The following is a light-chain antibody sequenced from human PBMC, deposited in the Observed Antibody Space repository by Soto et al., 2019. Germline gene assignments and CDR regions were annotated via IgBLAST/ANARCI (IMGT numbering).Light chain of an antibody. CDR2: SAS. Sequence: DIQMTQSPSSLSASVGDRVTITCRASQSISSYLNWYQQKPGKAPKLLIHSASSLQSGVPSRFSGSGSGTDFTLTISSLQPEDFATYCCQQSYITPWTFGQGTKVEIK. CDR1: QSISSY. CDR3: QQSYITPWT. J-gene: IGKJ1*01. V-gene: IGKV1-39*01.